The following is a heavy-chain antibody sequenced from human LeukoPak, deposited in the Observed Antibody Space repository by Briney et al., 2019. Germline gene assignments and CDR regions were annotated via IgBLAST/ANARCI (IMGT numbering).Heavy chain of an antibody. D-gene: IGHD2-2*01. V-gene: IGHV4-39*07. CDR3: ARVSKVGVPALLDY. Sequence: PSETLSLTCTVSGGSISSSSYYWGWIRQPPGKGLEWIGSIYYSGSTYYNPSLKSRVTISVDTSKNQFSLKLSSVTAADTAVFYCARVSKVGVPALLDYWGQGTLVTVSS. J-gene: IGHJ4*02. CDR1: GGSISSSSYY. CDR2: IYYSGST.